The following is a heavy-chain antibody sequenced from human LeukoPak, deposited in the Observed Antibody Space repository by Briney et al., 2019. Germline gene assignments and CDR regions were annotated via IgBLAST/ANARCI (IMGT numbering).Heavy chain of an antibody. CDR2: INPNSGGT. J-gene: IGHJ4*02. CDR3: ARDPSTRYYTDY. Sequence: ASVKVSCKASGYTFTGYYMHWVRQAPGQGLEWMGWINPNSGGTNYAQKFQGRVTMTRDTSISTAYMELSRLRSDDTAVYYCARDPSTRYYTDYWGQGTLVTVSP. V-gene: IGHV1-2*02. CDR1: GYTFTGYY. D-gene: IGHD2-2*01.